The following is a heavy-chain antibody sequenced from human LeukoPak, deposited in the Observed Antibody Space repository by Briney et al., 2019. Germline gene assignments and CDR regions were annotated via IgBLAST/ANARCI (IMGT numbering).Heavy chain of an antibody. D-gene: IGHD3-22*01. CDR2: ISWNSGSI. CDR3: AKGGGSVVTPIDY. J-gene: IGHJ4*02. Sequence: GGSLRLSCAASGFTFDDYAMHWVRQAPGKGLEWVSGISWNSGSIGYADSVKGRFTISRDNAKNSLYLQMNSLRAEDTALYYCAKGGGSVVTPIDYWGQGTLVTVSS. CDR1: GFTFDDYA. V-gene: IGHV3-9*01.